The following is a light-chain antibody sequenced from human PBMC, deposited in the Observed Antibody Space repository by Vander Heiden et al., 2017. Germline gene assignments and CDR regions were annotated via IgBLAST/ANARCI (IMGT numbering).Light chain of an antibody. CDR1: QSLLHSTGYNY. CDR3: RQALQSPLT. Sequence: DIAMTQSPLSLPVTPGEPASISCRSSQSLLHSTGYNYLHWYLQKPGQSPQLMIYLGSNRASGVPDRFSGSGSGTDFTLKIIRVEAEDVGVYYCRQALQSPLTFGGGTKVEIK. V-gene: IGKV2-28*01. CDR2: LGS. J-gene: IGKJ4*01.